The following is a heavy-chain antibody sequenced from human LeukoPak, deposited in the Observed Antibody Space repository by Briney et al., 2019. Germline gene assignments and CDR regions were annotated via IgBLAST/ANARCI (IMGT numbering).Heavy chain of an antibody. V-gene: IGHV1-18*01. J-gene: IGHJ4*02. Sequence: GASVKVSCKASGYTFTSYGISWVRQAPGQGLEWMGWISTFNGNTNYPQKFQGRVTMTTDTSTRTGYMEPRSLRSDDTAVYYCARRAGGGNWYQTFDYWGQGTLVTVSS. D-gene: IGHD6-13*01. CDR3: ARRAGGGNWYQTFDY. CDR2: ISTFNGNT. CDR1: GYTFTSYG.